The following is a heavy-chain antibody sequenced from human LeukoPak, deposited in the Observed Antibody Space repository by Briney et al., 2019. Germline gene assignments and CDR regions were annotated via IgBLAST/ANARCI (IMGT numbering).Heavy chain of an antibody. Sequence: SETLTLTCAVYGGSFSGYYWSWIRQPPGKGLEWIGEINHSGSTNYNPSLKSRVTISVDTCKNQFSLKLSSVTPADTAVYYCARLTPYKCFRELIPSWGQGTLVTVSS. CDR3: ARLTPYKCFRELIPS. CDR1: GGSFSGYY. V-gene: IGHV4-34*01. D-gene: IGHD3-10*01. CDR2: INHSGST. J-gene: IGHJ5*02.